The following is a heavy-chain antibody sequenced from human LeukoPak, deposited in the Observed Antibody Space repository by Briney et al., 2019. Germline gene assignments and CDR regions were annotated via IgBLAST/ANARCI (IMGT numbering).Heavy chain of an antibody. CDR2: INVGNGNT. V-gene: IGHV1-3*01. Sequence: ASVKVSCKASGYTFTNYAMHWVRQAPGQRLEWMGWINVGNGNTKYSQKFQGRVTVTRDTSASTAYMELSSLTSEDTAVYYCARNMRGSPLNWFDPWGQGTLVTVSS. CDR3: ARNMRGSPLNWFDP. J-gene: IGHJ5*02. CDR1: GYTFTNYA. D-gene: IGHD2-2*01.